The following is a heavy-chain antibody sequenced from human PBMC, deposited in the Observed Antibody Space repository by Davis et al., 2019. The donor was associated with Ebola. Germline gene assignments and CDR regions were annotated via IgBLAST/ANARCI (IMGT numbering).Heavy chain of an antibody. V-gene: IGHV3-30-3*01. CDR1: GFTFSSYE. CDR2: ISYDGSNK. Sequence: GESLKISCAASGFTFSSYEMNWVRQAPGKGLEWVAVISYDGSNKYYADSVKGRFTISRDNSKNTLYLQMNSLRAEDTAVYYCARAYCGGDCSFDYWGQGTLVTVSS. CDR3: ARAYCGGDCSFDY. D-gene: IGHD2-21*02. J-gene: IGHJ4*02.